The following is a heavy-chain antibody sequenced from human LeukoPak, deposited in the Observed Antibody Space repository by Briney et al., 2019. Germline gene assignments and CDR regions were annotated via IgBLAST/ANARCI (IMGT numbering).Heavy chain of an antibody. V-gene: IGHV3-23*01. CDR3: AKDQHDIVVVVAATPNGAFDI. CDR1: GFTFSSYA. J-gene: IGHJ3*02. D-gene: IGHD2-15*01. Sequence: GGSLRLSCAASGFTFSSYAMSWVRQAPGKGLEWVSAISGSGGSTYYADSVKGRFTISRDNSKNTLYLQMNSLRAEDTAVYYCAKDQHDIVVVVAATPNGAFDIWGQGTMVTVSS. CDR2: ISGSGGST.